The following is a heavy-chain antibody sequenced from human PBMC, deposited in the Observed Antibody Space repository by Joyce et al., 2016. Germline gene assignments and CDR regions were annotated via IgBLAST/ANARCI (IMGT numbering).Heavy chain of an antibody. J-gene: IGHJ3*01. CDR3: ARGPMPPYAFDV. CDR2: INPDSGDT. Sequence: QVHLVQSGAEVKEPGASVKVSCKASGYNFYGSYIHWVRQAPGEGLQWMGRINPDSGDTNYAQKFQGRVTLTRDASISTVFMEVSRLRSDDTAVYFCARGPMPPYAFDVWGQGTLVTVSA. D-gene: IGHD2-2*01. CDR1: GYNFYGSY. V-gene: IGHV1-2*06.